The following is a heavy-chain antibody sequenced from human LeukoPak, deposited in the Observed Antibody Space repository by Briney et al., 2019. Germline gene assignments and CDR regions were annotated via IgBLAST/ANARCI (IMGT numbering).Heavy chain of an antibody. CDR3: AKGDSYDPFGH. D-gene: IGHD3-16*01. J-gene: IGHJ4*02. Sequence: HPGGSLRLSCTASGFTFSSYGMHWVRQAPGKGLEWVAVIWYDGSNQQYADSVKGRFTVSRDNSGNTVFLQMNSLRPEDTAVYYCAKGDSYDPFGHWGLGTLVTVSS. V-gene: IGHV3-33*06. CDR1: GFTFSSYG. CDR2: IWYDGSNQ.